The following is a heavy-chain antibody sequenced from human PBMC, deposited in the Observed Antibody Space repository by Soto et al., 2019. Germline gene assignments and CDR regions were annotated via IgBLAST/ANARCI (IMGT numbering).Heavy chain of an antibody. CDR1: GGTFSSYA. D-gene: IGHD2-2*02. CDR2: IIPIFGTA. J-gene: IGHJ6*02. Sequence: GASVKVSCTASGGTFSSYAISWVRQAPGQGLEWMGGIIPIFGTANYAQKFQGRVTITADESTSTAYMELSSLRSEDTAVYYCASPYCSSTSCYRFVYYGMDVWGQGTTVTVSS. CDR3: ASPYCSSTSCYRFVYYGMDV. V-gene: IGHV1-69*01.